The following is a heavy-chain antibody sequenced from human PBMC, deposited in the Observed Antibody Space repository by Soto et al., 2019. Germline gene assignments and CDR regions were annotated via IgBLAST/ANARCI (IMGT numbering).Heavy chain of an antibody. Sequence: QVQLVQSGAEVKKPGASVKVSCKASGYTFTGYYMHWVRQAPGQGLEWMGGIIPIFGTANYAQKFQGRVTITADESTSTAYMELSSLRSEDTAVYYCARGVVVPAGQYYYYYGMDVWGQGTTVTVSS. V-gene: IGHV1-69*01. D-gene: IGHD2-2*01. J-gene: IGHJ6*02. CDR1: GYTFTGYY. CDR2: IIPIFGTA. CDR3: ARGVVVPAGQYYYYYGMDV.